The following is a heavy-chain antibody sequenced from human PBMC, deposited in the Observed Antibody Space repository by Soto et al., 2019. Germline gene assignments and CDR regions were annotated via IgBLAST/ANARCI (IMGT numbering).Heavy chain of an antibody. D-gene: IGHD6-13*01. Sequence: ASETLSLTCTVSGGSISSSSYYWGWIRQPPGKGLEWIGSIYYSGSTYYNPSLKSRVTISVDTSKNQFSLKLSSVTAADTAVYYCARPKIAAAGTDWFDPWGQGTLVTVS. CDR1: GGSISSSSYY. J-gene: IGHJ5*02. CDR3: ARPKIAAAGTDWFDP. V-gene: IGHV4-39*01. CDR2: IYYSGST.